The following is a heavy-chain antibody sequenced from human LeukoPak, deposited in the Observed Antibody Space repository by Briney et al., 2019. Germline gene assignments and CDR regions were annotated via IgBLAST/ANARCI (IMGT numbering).Heavy chain of an antibody. CDR3: ARDPPRVTMVRGVSRGGY. CDR2: INPNSGGT. Sequence: ASVKVSCKASGYTFTGYYMHWVRQAPGQGLEWMGWINPNSGGTNYAQKFQGRVTMTRDTSISTAYMELSRLRSDDTAVYYCARDPPRVTMVRGVSRGGYWGQGTLVTVSS. V-gene: IGHV1-2*02. CDR1: GYTFTGYY. D-gene: IGHD3-10*01. J-gene: IGHJ4*02.